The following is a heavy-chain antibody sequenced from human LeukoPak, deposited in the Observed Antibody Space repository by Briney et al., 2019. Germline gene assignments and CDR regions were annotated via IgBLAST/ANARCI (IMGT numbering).Heavy chain of an antibody. J-gene: IGHJ4*02. CDR1: GFTFSSYG. Sequence: PGGSLRLSCAASGFTFSSYGMHWVRQAPGKGLEWVAVISYDGSNKYYADSVKGRFTISRDNSKNTLYLQMNSLRAEDTAVYYYAKSPQRGWLQLDYWGQGTLVTVSS. D-gene: IGHD5-12*01. CDR2: ISYDGSNK. V-gene: IGHV3-30*18. CDR3: AKSPQRGWLQLDY.